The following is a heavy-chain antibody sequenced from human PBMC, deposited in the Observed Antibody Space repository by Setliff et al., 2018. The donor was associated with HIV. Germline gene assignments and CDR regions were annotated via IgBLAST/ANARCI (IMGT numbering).Heavy chain of an antibody. V-gene: IGHV1-18*01. CDR2: IGTYNGNGNT. D-gene: IGHD1-26*01. CDR1: GYTFTSYG. J-gene: IGHJ4*02. CDR3: ARGWELNV. Sequence: ASVKVSCKASGYTFTSYGISWVRQAPGQGLEWMGWIGTYNGNGNTNYAQKFQGRVTMTTDTSTTTAYMELMKLTPDDTAVYYCARGWELNVWGQGTPVTVSS.